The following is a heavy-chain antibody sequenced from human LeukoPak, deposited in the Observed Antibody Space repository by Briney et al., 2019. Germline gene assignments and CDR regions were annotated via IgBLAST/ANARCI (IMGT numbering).Heavy chain of an antibody. CDR3: ARARNPGYYYGSGIGAFDI. Sequence: SETLSLTCTVSGYSISSAYYWGWIRQPPGKGLEWIGSIYHSGSTYYNPSLKSRVTISVDTSKNQFSLKLSSVTAADTAVYYCARARNPGYYYGSGIGAFDIWGQGTMVTVSS. J-gene: IGHJ3*02. CDR1: GYSISSAYY. CDR2: IYHSGST. D-gene: IGHD3-10*01. V-gene: IGHV4-38-2*02.